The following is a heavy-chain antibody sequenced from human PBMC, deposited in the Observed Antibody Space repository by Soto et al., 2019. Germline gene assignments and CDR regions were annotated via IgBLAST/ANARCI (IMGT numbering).Heavy chain of an antibody. D-gene: IGHD4-17*01. V-gene: IGHV6-1*01. Sequence: SQTLSLTCAISGDSVSSNSATWNWIRQSPSRGLEWLGRTYYRSKWYNEYAVSVKSRININPDTSKNQFYLQLNSVTPEDTAVYYCARATRTWFDPWGQGTLVTVSS. J-gene: IGHJ5*02. CDR3: ARATRTWFDP. CDR2: TYYRSKWYN. CDR1: GDSVSSNSAT.